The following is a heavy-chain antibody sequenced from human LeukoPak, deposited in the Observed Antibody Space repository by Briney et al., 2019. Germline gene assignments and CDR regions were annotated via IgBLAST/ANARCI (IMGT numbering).Heavy chain of an antibody. D-gene: IGHD3-3*01. CDR3: ARDVSLGFWSGYSDY. Sequence: GKSLRLSCAASGFTFSGYPIHWVRQAPGKGLEWVAVISYDGSNKYYADSVKGRFTISRDTARDSLYLQMNSLRGGDTALFYCARDVSLGFWSGYSDYWGHGTLVAVAS. CDR1: GFTFSGYP. CDR2: ISYDGSNK. J-gene: IGHJ4*01. V-gene: IGHV3-30-3*01.